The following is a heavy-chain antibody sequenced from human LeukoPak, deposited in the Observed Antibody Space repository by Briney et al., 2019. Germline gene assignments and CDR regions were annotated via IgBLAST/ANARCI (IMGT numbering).Heavy chain of an antibody. V-gene: IGHV4-34*01. D-gene: IGHD1-7*01. Sequence: NSSETLSLTCAVYGGSFSNYYWSWIRQPPGKGLEWLGEINDSGRINYNPSLMSRVTVSVDTSKNQFSLRLTSVTATDTAVYYCARRWNYGRNYYIDVWGNGATVSVSS. CDR2: INDSGRI. J-gene: IGHJ6*03. CDR3: ARRWNYGRNYYIDV. CDR1: GGSFSNYY.